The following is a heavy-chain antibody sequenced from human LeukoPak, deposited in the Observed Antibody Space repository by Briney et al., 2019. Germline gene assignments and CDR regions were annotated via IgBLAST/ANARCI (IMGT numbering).Heavy chain of an antibody. V-gene: IGHV1-2*02. CDR1: GYTFTGYY. Sequence: ASVKVSCKASGYTFTGYYMHWVRQAAGQGLEWMGWISPNSGATNYAQKFQGRVTMTRDTSISTAYMELRRLKSDDTAVYYCARDFRGSYNYYYMDVWGKGTTVTVSS. J-gene: IGHJ6*03. CDR3: ARDFRGSYNYYYMDV. D-gene: IGHD1-26*01. CDR2: ISPNSGAT.